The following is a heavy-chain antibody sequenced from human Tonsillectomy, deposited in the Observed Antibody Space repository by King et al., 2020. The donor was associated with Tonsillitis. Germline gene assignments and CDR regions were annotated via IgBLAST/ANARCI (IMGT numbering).Heavy chain of an antibody. V-gene: IGHV3-69-1*01. CDR3: ARDRDWAFDS. J-gene: IGHJ4*02. Sequence: VQLVESGGALVQPGGSLRLSCAASGFPFTYYVFNWVRQAPGWGLEWLSFIDVINTVWYADSETGRFTVSRDSAKSSLSRQMNSLRAEDTAVYYCARDRDWAFDSWGQGTLVTVSS. CDR2: IDVINTV. D-gene: IGHD2-21*02. CDR1: GFPFTYYV.